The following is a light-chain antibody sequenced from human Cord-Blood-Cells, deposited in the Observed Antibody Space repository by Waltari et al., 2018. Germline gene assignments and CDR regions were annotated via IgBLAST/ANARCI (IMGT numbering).Light chain of an antibody. CDR2: EGS. CDR1: SSDVGSSNL. J-gene: IGLJ1*01. V-gene: IGLV2-23*01. Sequence: QSALTQTASVSGSPGPSITISCTGTSSDVGSSNLVSWYQQHPGKAPKLMIYEGSKRPSGVSNRFSGSKSGNTASLTISGLQAEDEADYYCCSYAGSSTFYVFGTGTKVTVL. CDR3: CSYAGSSTFYV.